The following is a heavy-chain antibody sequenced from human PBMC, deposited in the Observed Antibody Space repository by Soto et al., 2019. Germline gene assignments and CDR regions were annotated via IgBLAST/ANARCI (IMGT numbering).Heavy chain of an antibody. J-gene: IGHJ4*02. CDR1: GFTVSSNY. V-gene: IGHV3-66*01. CDR2: IYSGGST. CDR3: ARDLTTVIAFDY. D-gene: IGHD4-17*01. Sequence: GGSLRLSCAASGFTVSSNYMSWVRQAPGKGLEWVSVIYSGGSTYYADSVKGRFTISRDNSKNTLYLQMNSLRAEDTAVYYCARDLTTVIAFDYWGQGTLVTVSS.